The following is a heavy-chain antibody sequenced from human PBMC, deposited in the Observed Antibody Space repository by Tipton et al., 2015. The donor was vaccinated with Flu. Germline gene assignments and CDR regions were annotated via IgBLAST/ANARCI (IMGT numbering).Heavy chain of an antibody. Sequence: TLSLTCTVSGGSISSGSYYWSWIRQPAGKGLEWIGRIYTSGSTNYNPSLKSRVTISVDTSKNQFSLKLSSGTAADTTVYYCASPLLGWGARYDAFDIWGQGTIVTVSS. CDR3: ASPLLGWGARYDAFDI. V-gene: IGHV4-61*02. CDR2: IYTSGST. D-gene: IGHD4-23*01. CDR1: GGSISSGSYY. J-gene: IGHJ3*02.